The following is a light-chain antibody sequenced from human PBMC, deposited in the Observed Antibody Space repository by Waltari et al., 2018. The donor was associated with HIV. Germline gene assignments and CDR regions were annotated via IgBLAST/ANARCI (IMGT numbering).Light chain of an antibody. CDR1: QSVPSDS. J-gene: IGKJ4*01. V-gene: IGKV3-20*01. CDR3: QQYGSSRPLT. CDR2: GAS. Sequence: EIVLTQSPGTLSLSPGDRATLSCRASQSVPSDSVGWYQQKPGQPPRLLIYGASRRATGIPDRFSGSGSGTDFTLTISRLEPEDFAVFYCQQYGSSRPLTFGAGTKVEIK.